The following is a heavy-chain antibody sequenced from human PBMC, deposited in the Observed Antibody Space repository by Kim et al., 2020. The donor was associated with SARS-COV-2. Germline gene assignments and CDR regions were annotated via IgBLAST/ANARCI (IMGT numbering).Heavy chain of an antibody. D-gene: IGHD3-9*01. CDR1: GFTFSSYS. J-gene: IGHJ4*02. Sequence: GGSLRLSCAASGFTFSSYSMNWVRQAPGKGLEWVSSISSSSFYIYYADSVKGRFTISRDNAKNSLYLQMNSLRAEDTAVYYCAGGALIDYDILTGYYVSPYFDYWGQGALVTVSS. CDR3: AGGALIDYDILTGYYVSPYFDY. CDR2: ISSSSFYI. V-gene: IGHV3-21*01.